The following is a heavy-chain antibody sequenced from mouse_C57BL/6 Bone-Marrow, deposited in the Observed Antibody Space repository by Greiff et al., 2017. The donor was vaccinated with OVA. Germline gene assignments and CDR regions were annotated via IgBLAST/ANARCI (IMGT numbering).Heavy chain of an antibody. CDR3: ARWYNDSNHDMDY. D-gene: IGHD2-5*01. V-gene: IGHV1-64*01. CDR2: LHPSSGST. CDR1: GYTFPSYW. Sequence: QVHLQQPGAELIKPGASVKLSCKASGYTFPSYWMHWVKQRPGQGLDWLGKLHPSSGSTYYYEKFKSTATLTVDKSSNKAYMQHSSLTSEDSAVYYCARWYNDSNHDMDYWGKGTSVTVSS. J-gene: IGHJ4*01.